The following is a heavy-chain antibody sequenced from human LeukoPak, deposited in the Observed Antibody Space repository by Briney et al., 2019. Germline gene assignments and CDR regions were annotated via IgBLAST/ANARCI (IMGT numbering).Heavy chain of an antibody. CDR3: ARQTAYSSGWYYYYYYMDV. Sequence: SETLSLTCTVSGGSLSSSSYYWGWIRQPPGKGLEWIGSIYYSGSTYYNPSLKSRVTISVDTSKNQFSLNLSSVTAADTAVYYCARQTAYSSGWYYYYYYMDVWGKGTTVTVSS. J-gene: IGHJ6*03. CDR1: GGSLSSSSYY. D-gene: IGHD6-19*01. CDR2: IYYSGST. V-gene: IGHV4-39*01.